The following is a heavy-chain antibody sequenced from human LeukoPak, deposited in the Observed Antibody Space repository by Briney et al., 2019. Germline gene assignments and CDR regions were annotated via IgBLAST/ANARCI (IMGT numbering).Heavy chain of an antibody. Sequence: ASVKVSCKASGGTFSSYAISWVRQAPGQGLEWMGGIIPIFGTANYAQKFQGRVTITADESTSTAYMELSSLRSEDTAVYYCARDVAAAGQIDYWGQGTLVTVSS. CDR3: ARDVAAAGQIDY. V-gene: IGHV1-69*13. CDR1: GGTFSSYA. J-gene: IGHJ4*02. D-gene: IGHD6-13*01. CDR2: IIPIFGTA.